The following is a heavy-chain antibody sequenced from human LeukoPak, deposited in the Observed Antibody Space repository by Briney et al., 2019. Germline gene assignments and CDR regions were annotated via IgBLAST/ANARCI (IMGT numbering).Heavy chain of an antibody. V-gene: IGHV3-30*18. D-gene: IGHD3-10*01. CDR2: ISYDAGNK. J-gene: IGHJ6*02. CDR3: AKDPSLGSYYGSVYYNGMDV. Sequence: GGSLRLSCAASGSTFSDYGMHWVRQAPGKGLEWVAFISYDAGNKYYADSVKGRFTISRDNSKNTLYLQMNSLRAEDTAVYYCAKDPSLGSYYGSVYYNGMDVWGQGTTVTVSS. CDR1: GSTFSDYG.